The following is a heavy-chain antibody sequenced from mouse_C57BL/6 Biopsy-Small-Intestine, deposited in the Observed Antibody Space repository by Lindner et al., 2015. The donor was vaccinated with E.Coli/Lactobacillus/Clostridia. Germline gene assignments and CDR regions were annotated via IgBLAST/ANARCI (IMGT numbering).Heavy chain of an antibody. CDR2: IYPFNGLS. D-gene: IGHD4-1*01. V-gene: IGHV1-31*01. Sequence: VQLQESGPELVKPGASVRISCKASGYSFTGYYMNWVKRSHGNILDWIGYIYPFNGLSSYNQKFKGKATLTVDKSSSTAYMELRSLTSDDSAVYYCASLTGTKGYFDYWGQGTTLTVSS. CDR3: ASLTGTKGYFDY. CDR1: GYSFTGYY. J-gene: IGHJ2*01.